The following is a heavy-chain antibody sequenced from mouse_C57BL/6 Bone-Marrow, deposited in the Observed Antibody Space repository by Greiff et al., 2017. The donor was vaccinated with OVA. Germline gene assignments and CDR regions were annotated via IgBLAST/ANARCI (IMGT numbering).Heavy chain of an antibody. D-gene: IGHD1-1*01. CDR1: GYAFSSSW. V-gene: IGHV1-82*01. CDR3: ARCAYYGSRKWYFDV. Sequence: QVQLKESGPELVKPGASVKISCKASGYAFSSSWMNWVKQRPGKGLEWIGRIYPGDGDTTYNGKFKGKATLTADKSSSTAYMQLSSLTSEDSAVYFCARCAYYGSRKWYFDVWGTGTTVTVSS. CDR2: IYPGDGDT. J-gene: IGHJ1*03.